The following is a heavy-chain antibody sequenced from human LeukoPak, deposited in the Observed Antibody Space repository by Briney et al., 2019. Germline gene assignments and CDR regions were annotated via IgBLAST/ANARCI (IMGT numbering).Heavy chain of an antibody. D-gene: IGHD6-19*01. J-gene: IGHJ5*02. CDR3: ARHQYTSGWYGWFDP. CDR1: GGSFSGYY. CDR2: INHSGST. V-gene: IGHV4-34*01. Sequence: SETLSLTCAVYGGSFSGYYWSWIRQPPGKGLEWIGEINHSGSTNYNPSLKSRVTILVDTSNNQLSLKLSSVTAADTAVYYCARHQYTSGWYGWFDPWGQGTLVTVSS.